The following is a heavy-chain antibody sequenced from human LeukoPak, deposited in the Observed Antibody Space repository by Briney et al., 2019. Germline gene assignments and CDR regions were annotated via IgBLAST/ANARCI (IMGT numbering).Heavy chain of an antibody. V-gene: IGHV3-30*18. J-gene: IGHJ4*02. CDR3: AKDLGGDGYNSDY. Sequence: GGSLRLSCAASGFTFGSYGMHWVRQAPGKGLEWVAVISYDGSNKYYADSVKGRFTISRDNSKNTLYLQMNSLRAEDTAVYYCAKDLGGDGYNSDYWGQGTLVTVSS. CDR1: GFTFGSYG. D-gene: IGHD5-24*01. CDR2: ISYDGSNK.